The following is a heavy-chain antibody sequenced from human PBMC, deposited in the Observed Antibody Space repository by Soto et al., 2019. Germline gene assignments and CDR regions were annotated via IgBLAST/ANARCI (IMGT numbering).Heavy chain of an antibody. Sequence: QVQLVQSGAEVKKPGASVKVSCKASGYTFTSYGISWVRQAPGQGLEWMGWISAYNGNTNYAQKLQGRVTMTTDTSTSTAYMELRSLRSDDTAVYYCARAKYYDFWSGYTPIYYFDYWGQGTLVTVSS. CDR2: ISAYNGNT. CDR1: GYTFTSYG. V-gene: IGHV1-18*01. D-gene: IGHD3-3*01. CDR3: ARAKYYDFWSGYTPIYYFDY. J-gene: IGHJ4*02.